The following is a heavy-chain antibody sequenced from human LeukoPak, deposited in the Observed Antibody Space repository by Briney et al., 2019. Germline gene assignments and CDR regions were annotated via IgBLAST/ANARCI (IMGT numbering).Heavy chain of an antibody. CDR2: MNPNSGNT. D-gene: IGHD3-22*01. V-gene: IGHV1-8*01. CDR3: ARGRGPKTYYYDSSGYYHDD. Sequence: GASVKVSCKASGYTFTSYDINWVRQATGQGLEWMGWMNPNSGNTGYAQKFQGRVTMTRNTSISTAYMELSSLRSEDTAVYYCARGRGPKTYYYDSSGYYHDDWGQGTLVTVSS. J-gene: IGHJ4*02. CDR1: GYTFTSYD.